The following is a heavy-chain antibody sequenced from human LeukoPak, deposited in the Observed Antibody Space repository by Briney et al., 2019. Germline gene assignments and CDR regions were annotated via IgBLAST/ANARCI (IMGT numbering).Heavy chain of an antibody. V-gene: IGHV4-59*08. Sequence: SETLSLTCTVSGGSISNFYWSWIRQPPGKRLEWIGYIYDTGSTKYSPSLKSRVTMSVGTSKNQFSLKMYSVTAADTAIYYCARHRRSDADAFDIWGQGTVVSVSS. CDR3: ARHRRSDADAFDI. CDR1: GGSISNFY. J-gene: IGHJ3*02. CDR2: IYDTGST.